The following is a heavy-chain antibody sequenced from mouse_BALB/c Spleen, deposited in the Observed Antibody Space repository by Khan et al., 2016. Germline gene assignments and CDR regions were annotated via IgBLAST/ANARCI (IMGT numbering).Heavy chain of an antibody. V-gene: IGHV2-6*02. CDR1: GFSFTSYG. D-gene: IGHD1-1*01. CDR2: IWSDGST. CDR3: ARNSGSSLFDY. Sequence: QVQLKQSGPGLVAPSQSLSITCTVSGFSFTSYGVHWVRQPPGKGLEWLVVIWSDGSTTYNSALKSRLSISSDNSTSQVFLKMNSLQTDDTAMYYCARNSGSSLFDYWGQGTTLTVSS. J-gene: IGHJ2*01.